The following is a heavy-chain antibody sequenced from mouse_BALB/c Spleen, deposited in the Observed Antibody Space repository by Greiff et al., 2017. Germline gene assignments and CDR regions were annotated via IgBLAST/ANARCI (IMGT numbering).Heavy chain of an antibody. D-gene: IGHD1-1*01. J-gene: IGHJ4*01. Sequence: VQLQQTGPELVKPGASVKISCKASGYSFTDYIMLWVKQSHGKSLEWIGYISCYNGATSYNQKFKGKATFTVDTSSSTAYMQFNSLTSEDSAVYYCARSPALYGSSYEYAMDYWGQGTSVTVSS. CDR2: ISCYNGAT. CDR3: ARSPALYGSSYEYAMDY. CDR1: GYSFTDYI. V-gene: IGHV1S135*01.